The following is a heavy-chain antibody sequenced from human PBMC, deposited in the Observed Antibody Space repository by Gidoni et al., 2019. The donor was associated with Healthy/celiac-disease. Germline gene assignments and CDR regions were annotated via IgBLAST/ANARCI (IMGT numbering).Heavy chain of an antibody. CDR3: AKAAYSSSSLDYYYGMDV. V-gene: IGHV3-30*18. CDR1: GFTFGSYG. J-gene: IGHJ6*02. Sequence: QVQLVESGGVVVQPGRSLRLSCATSGFTFGSYGSHWVRQAPGKGLEWVAVISYEGSNKYYADSVKGRFTISRDNSKNTLYLQMNSLRAEDTAVYYCAKAAYSSSSLDYYYGMDVWGQGTTVTVSS. D-gene: IGHD6-6*01. CDR2: ISYEGSNK.